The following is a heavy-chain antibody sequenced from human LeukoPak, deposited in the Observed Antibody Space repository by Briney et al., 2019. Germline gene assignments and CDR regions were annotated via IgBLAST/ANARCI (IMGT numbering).Heavy chain of an antibody. CDR3: ARVQYYYDSSGYFDY. CDR2: IYYSGST. J-gene: IGHJ4*02. Sequence: SETLSLTCAVYGGSFSGYYWSWIRQPPGKGLEWIGSIYYSGSTYYNPSLKNRLTISVDTSKNQFSLKLSSVTAADTAVYYCARVQYYYDSSGYFDYWGQGTLVTVSS. CDR1: GGSFSGYY. D-gene: IGHD3-22*01. V-gene: IGHV4-34*01.